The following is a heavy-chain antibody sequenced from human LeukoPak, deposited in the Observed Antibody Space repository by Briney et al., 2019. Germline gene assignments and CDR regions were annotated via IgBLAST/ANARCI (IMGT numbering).Heavy chain of an antibody. CDR1: GFTFTSSA. D-gene: IGHD3-10*01. CDR2: IVVGSGNT. V-gene: IGHV1-58*01. Sequence: GASVKVSCKASGFTFTSSAVQWVRQARGQRLEWIGWIVVGSGNTNYAQKFQGRVTITADKSTSTAYMELSSLGSEDTAVYYCARGSAYYYGSGSYMADYWGQGTLVTVSS. CDR3: ARGSAYYYGSGSYMADY. J-gene: IGHJ4*02.